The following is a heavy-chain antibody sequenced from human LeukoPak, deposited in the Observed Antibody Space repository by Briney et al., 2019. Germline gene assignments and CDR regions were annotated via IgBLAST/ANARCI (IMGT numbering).Heavy chain of an antibody. D-gene: IGHD3-16*01. Sequence: ASVKVSCKASGYTFTSYGISWVRQAPGQGLEWMGWISAYNGNTNYAQKLQGRVTMTTDTSTSTAYMELRSLRSDDTAVYYCARDWAYYDYVWESPEDYYYGMDVWGQGTTVTVSS. CDR1: GYTFTSYG. CDR2: ISAYNGNT. CDR3: ARDWAYYDYVWESPEDYYYGMDV. J-gene: IGHJ6*02. V-gene: IGHV1-18*01.